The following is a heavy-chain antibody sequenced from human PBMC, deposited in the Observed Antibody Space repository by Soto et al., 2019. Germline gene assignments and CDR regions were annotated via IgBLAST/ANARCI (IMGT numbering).Heavy chain of an antibody. J-gene: IGHJ6*02. CDR2: IYYSGST. CDR1: GGSISSGGYY. CDR3: ASSRTTDYYYYYGMDV. Sequence: PSETLSLTCPVSGGSISSGGYYWSWIRQHPGKGLEWIGYIYYSGSTYYNPSLKSRVTISVDTSKNQFSLKLSSVTAADTAVYYCASSRTTDYYYYYGMDVWGQGTTVTVSS. V-gene: IGHV4-31*03.